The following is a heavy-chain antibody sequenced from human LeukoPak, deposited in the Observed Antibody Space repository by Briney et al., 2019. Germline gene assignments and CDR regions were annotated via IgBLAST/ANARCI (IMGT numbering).Heavy chain of an antibody. CDR2: ISYDGSNK. CDR1: GFSFSNYA. D-gene: IGHD1-26*01. CDR3: ASQVGATTETDY. V-gene: IGHV3-30-3*01. J-gene: IGHJ4*02. Sequence: PGGSLRLSCAASGFSFSNYAMHWARQAPGKGLEWVAVISYDGSNKYYVDSVKGRFTISRDNSKNTLYLQMNSLRAEDTAVYFCASQVGATTETDYWGQGTLVTVSS.